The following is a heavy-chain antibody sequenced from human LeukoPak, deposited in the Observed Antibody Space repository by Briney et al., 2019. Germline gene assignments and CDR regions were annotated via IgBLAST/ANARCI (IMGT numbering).Heavy chain of an antibody. CDR2: IYYSGST. J-gene: IGHJ3*02. Sequence: SETLSLTCTVSGGSISSGDYYWSWIRQPPGKGLEWIGYIYYSGSTYYNPSLKSRVTISVGTSKNQFSLKLSSVTAADTAVNYCARARYYYDSSGGLDAFDIWGQGTMVTVSS. V-gene: IGHV4-30-4*01. CDR3: ARARYYYDSSGGLDAFDI. D-gene: IGHD3-22*01. CDR1: GGSISSGDYY.